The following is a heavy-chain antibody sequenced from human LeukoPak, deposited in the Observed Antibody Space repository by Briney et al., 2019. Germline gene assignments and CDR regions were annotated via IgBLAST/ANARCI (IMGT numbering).Heavy chain of an antibody. CDR3: ARVSAGGVIMNYFDY. J-gene: IGHJ4*02. CDR2: ISSSSSYI. CDR1: GFTFSSYS. Sequence: GGPLRLSCAASGFTFSSYSMNWVRQAPGKGLEWVSSISSSSSYIYYADSVKGRFTISRDNAKNSLYLQMNSLRAEDTAVYYCARVSAGGVIMNYFDYWGQGILVTVSS. V-gene: IGHV3-21*01. D-gene: IGHD3-10*01.